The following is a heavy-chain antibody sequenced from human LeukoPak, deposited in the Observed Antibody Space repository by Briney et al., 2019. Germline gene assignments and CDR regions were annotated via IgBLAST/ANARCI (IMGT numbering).Heavy chain of an antibody. V-gene: IGHV3-43*01. J-gene: IGHJ4*02. D-gene: IGHD5-24*01. Sequence: GGSLRLSCAASGFTFADYTMHWVREAPGTGLERVSLISWDGGSTYYADSVKGRFTISRDNSKNSLYLQMNSLRTEDTALYYCAKGVKATITSPLDYWGQGTLVTVSS. CDR3: AKGVKATITSPLDY. CDR2: ISWDGGST. CDR1: GFTFADYT.